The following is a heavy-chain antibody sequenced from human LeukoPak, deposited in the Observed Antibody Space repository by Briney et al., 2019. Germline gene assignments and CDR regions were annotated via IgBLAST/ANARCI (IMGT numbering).Heavy chain of an antibody. CDR3: ARVLSGRGSLYSYYYYMDV. CDR2: IRYDGSNK. J-gene: IGHJ6*03. D-gene: IGHD3-16*02. V-gene: IGHV3-30*02. Sequence: GGSLRLSCAASGFTFSSYGMHWVRQAPGKGLEWVAFIRYDGSNKYYADSVKGRFTISRDNSKNTLYLQMNSLRAEDTAVYFCARVLSGRGSLYSYYYYMDVWGKGTTVTISS. CDR1: GFTFSSYG.